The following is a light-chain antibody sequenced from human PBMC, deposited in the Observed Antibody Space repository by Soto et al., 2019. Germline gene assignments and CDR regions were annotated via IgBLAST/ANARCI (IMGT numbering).Light chain of an antibody. CDR3: FSYTRRDTYV. V-gene: IGLV2-18*02. CDR2: EVS. Sequence: QSALTQAPSVAGSPGQSVTISCTGTNNDVGGYKGVSWYQQSPGTAPKLIIYEVSNRPSGVPGRFSGSKSGNTASLTISGLQAEDEADYYCFSYTRRDTYVFGPGTKVTV. CDR1: NNDVGGYKG. J-gene: IGLJ1*01.